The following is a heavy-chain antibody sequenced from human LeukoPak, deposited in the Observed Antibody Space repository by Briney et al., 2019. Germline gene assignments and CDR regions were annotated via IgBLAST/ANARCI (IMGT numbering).Heavy chain of an antibody. V-gene: IGHV6-1*01. Sequence: SQTLSLTCAISGDGVSSNSAAWSWIRQSPSRGLEWLGRTYYRSKWYNDYAVSVKSRITINPDTFKNQFSLQLNSVTPEDTAVYYCARTGRYCSSTSCSFNWFDPWGQGTLVTVSS. CDR1: GDGVSSNSAA. CDR3: ARTGRYCSSTSCSFNWFDP. D-gene: IGHD2-2*01. CDR2: TYYRSKWYN. J-gene: IGHJ5*02.